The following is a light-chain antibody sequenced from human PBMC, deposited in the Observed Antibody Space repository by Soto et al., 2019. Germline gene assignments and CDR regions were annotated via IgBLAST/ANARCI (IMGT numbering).Light chain of an antibody. CDR1: SSNIGSNY. Sequence: QAVLSQPPSASGTRGQRVTISCSGSSSNIGSNYVYWYQQLPGTAPKLLIYRNNQRPSGVPDRFSGSKSGTSASLAISGLWSEDEADYYCAAWDDSLSALFGGGTQLTVL. J-gene: IGLJ2*01. CDR2: RNN. V-gene: IGLV1-47*03. CDR3: AAWDDSLSAL.